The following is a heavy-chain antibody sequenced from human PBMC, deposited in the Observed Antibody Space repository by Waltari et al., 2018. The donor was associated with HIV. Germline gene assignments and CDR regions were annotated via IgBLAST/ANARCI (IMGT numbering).Heavy chain of an antibody. CDR3: ARSPSGPDGF. Sequence: EAQLVESGGGSVQPGGSLRLSCVASGFTFSNYWMHWVRQAPGKGLVCVERINSDGTRTTCADSVQGRFTISRDNAKSTLYLQINSLRAEDTAVYYCARSPSGPDGFWGQGTLVTVSS. CDR2: INSDGTRT. D-gene: IGHD6-19*01. J-gene: IGHJ4*02. CDR1: GFTFSNYW. V-gene: IGHV3-74*01.